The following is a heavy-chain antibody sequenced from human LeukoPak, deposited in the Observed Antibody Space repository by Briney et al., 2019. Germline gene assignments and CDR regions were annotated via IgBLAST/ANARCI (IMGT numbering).Heavy chain of an antibody. D-gene: IGHD4-17*01. CDR1: GFTFSSYG. V-gene: IGHV3-30*18. J-gene: IGHJ4*02. Sequence: PGRSLRLSCAASGFTFSSYGMHWVRQAPGKGLEWVAVMSYDESKNKYIDSVEGRFTLSRDNSKNTVYLQMNSLREEDTAVYYCAKDEGPICLYGDCPFDYWGQGNMVTVSS. CDR3: AKDEGPICLYGDCPFDY. CDR2: MSYDESKN.